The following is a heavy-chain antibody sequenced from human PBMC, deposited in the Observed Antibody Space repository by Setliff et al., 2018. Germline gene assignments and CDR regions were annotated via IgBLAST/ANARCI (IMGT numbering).Heavy chain of an antibody. CDR1: GDSFSNYA. CDR2: LIPMFGTP. V-gene: IGHV1-69*05. CDR3: AREGVDTRSSTDYRYYMDV. D-gene: IGHD5-18*01. Sequence: SVKVSCKASGDSFSNYAISWVRQAPGQGLEWMGGLIPMFGTPGYAQKFQDRFTITTDESTSTAYMELNSLRFEDTAVYYCAREGVDTRSSTDYRYYMDVWGKGTTVTVSS. J-gene: IGHJ6*03.